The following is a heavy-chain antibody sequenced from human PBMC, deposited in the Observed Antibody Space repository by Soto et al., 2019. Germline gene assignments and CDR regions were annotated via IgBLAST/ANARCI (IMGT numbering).Heavy chain of an antibody. CDR1: GGSISNTNYY. Sequence: PSETLSLTCTVSGGSISNTNYYWGWIRQPPGKGLEWIGSVYYSGSTYYNPSLKSRVTVSVDTSRNQFSLRLSSVTAADTAVYFCARHGTRMVRRPFDYWGQGALVTVSS. CDR2: VYYSGST. CDR3: ARHGTRMVRRPFDY. D-gene: IGHD3-10*01. V-gene: IGHV4-39*01. J-gene: IGHJ4*02.